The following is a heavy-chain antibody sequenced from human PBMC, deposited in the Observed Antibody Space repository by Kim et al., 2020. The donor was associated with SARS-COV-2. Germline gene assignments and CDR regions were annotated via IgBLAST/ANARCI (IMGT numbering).Heavy chain of an antibody. V-gene: IGHV1-18*01. CDR1: GYTFTSYG. CDR3: ARGLGITIFGVVIRGENWFDP. Sequence: ASVKVSCKASGYTFTSYGISWVRQAPGQGLEWMGWISAYNGNTNYAQKLHGRVTMTTDTSTSTAYMELRSLRSDDTAVYYCARGLGITIFGVVIRGENWFDPWGQGTLVTVSS. D-gene: IGHD3-3*01. J-gene: IGHJ5*02. CDR2: ISAYNGNT.